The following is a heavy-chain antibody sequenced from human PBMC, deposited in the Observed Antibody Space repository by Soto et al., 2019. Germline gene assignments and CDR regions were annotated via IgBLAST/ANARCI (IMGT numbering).Heavy chain of an antibody. CDR2: MSGSGDNT. J-gene: IGHJ5*02. V-gene: IGHV3-23*01. D-gene: IGHD6-13*01. Sequence: EVQLLESGGGLVQPGGSLRLSCAASGFTFSTYGMSWVRQAPGKGLEWVSVMSGSGDNTHYADSVKGRFTMSRDTSKNTLYLQMNSLRAEDTAIYYCARSGLGRSGSWLENWFDLWGQGTLVTVSS. CDR3: ARSGLGRSGSWLENWFDL. CDR1: GFTFSTYG.